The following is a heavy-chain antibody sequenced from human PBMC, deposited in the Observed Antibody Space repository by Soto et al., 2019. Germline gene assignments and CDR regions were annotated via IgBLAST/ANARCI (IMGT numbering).Heavy chain of an antibody. CDR3: AHRRGTEDFDY. CDR1: GLSLSTTGMG. Sequence: QITLKESGPTLVKPTQTLTLTCTFSGLSLSTTGMGVGWIRQPPGKALEWLALIYWDDDKHYSPSLKSRLTVTRDTSKHHPVLTMTYMDHADTAIYCCAHRRGTEDFDYWGQGAPVTVSS. J-gene: IGHJ4*02. D-gene: IGHD7-27*01. CDR2: IYWDDDK. V-gene: IGHV2-5*02.